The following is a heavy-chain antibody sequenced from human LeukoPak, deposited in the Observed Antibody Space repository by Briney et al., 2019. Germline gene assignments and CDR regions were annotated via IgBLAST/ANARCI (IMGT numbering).Heavy chain of an antibody. CDR2: ISYDGSNK. CDR3: ARVCCSGGSCYNDY. J-gene: IGHJ4*02. CDR1: GFTFSSYA. V-gene: IGHV3-30*14. D-gene: IGHD2-15*01. Sequence: PGGSLRLSCAASGFTFSSYAMHWVRQAPGKGLEWVAVISYDGSNKYYADSVKGRFTISRHNSKNTLYLQMNSLRAEDTAVYYCARVCCSGGSCYNDYWGQGTLVTVSS.